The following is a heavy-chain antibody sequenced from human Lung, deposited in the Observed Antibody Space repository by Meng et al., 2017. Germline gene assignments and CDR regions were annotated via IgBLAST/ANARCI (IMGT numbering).Heavy chain of an antibody. CDR3: ARGLGEAVVPRTMFDY. CDR1: GGSISSSNW. CDR2: IYHSGGT. D-gene: IGHD2-2*01. Sequence: QVRLQGSGPGLVKPSGTLSLPCGVSGGSISSSNWWSWVRQPPGKGLEWIGEIYHSGGTKYNPSLKSRVTISVDKSKNQFSLKLSSVTAADTAVYYCARGLGEAVVPRTMFDYWGQGTLVTVSS. V-gene: IGHV4-4*02. J-gene: IGHJ4*02.